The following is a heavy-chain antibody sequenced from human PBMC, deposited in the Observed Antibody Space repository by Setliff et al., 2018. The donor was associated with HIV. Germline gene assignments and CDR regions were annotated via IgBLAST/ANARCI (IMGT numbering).Heavy chain of an antibody. V-gene: IGHV1-18*01. D-gene: IGHD3-3*01. J-gene: IGHJ4*02. CDR3: ARGDFALGQ. CDR2: TSPYSGHK. CDR1: GYTFINSG. Sequence: ASVKVSCKASGYTFINSGITWVRQAPGQGLEWMGWTSPYSGHKKYAQSLQGRVTLTTDTSTNTAYMDLRDLRSDDTAVYYCARGDFALGQWGQGTLVTVSS.